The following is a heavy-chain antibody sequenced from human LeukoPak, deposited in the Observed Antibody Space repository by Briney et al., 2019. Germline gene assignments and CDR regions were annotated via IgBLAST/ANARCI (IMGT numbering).Heavy chain of an antibody. J-gene: IGHJ4*02. CDR2: INYSGST. Sequence: SETLSLTCTVSGGSISSYYWSWIRQPPGKGLEWIGYINYSGSTNYNPSLKSRVTISVDTSKNQFSLKLSSVTAADTAVYYCARVQRVTMVRGVIIFDYWGQGTLVTVSS. D-gene: IGHD3-10*01. CDR1: GGSISSYY. V-gene: IGHV4-59*01. CDR3: ARVQRVTMVRGVIIFDY.